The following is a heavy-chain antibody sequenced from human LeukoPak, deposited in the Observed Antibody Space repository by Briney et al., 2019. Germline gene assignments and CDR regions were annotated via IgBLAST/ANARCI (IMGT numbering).Heavy chain of an antibody. CDR1: GYTFTGYY. CDR2: INPNSGGT. Sequence: AASVKVSCKASGYTFTGYYMHWVRQAPGQGLEWMGWINPNSGGTNYAQKFQGWVTMTRDTSISTAYMELRRLRSEDTAVYYCARGDTIFGVVIIGWFDPWGQGTLVTVSS. CDR3: ARGDTIFGVVIIGWFDP. D-gene: IGHD3-3*01. V-gene: IGHV1-2*04. J-gene: IGHJ5*02.